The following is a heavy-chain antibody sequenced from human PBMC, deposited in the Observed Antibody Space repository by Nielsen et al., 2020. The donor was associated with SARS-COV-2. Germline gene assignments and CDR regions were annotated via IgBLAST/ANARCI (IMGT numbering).Heavy chain of an antibody. CDR1: GDSISSSNW. V-gene: IGHV4-4*02. CDR2: IYHSGNT. CDR3: ASADTMYYYDSSGSAPFDN. Sequence: GSLRLSCAVSGDSISSSNWWSWVRQPPGKGLEWIGEIYHSGNTNYNPSLKGRVTISVDKSKNQFSLRLISVTAADTAVYYCASADTMYYYDSSGSAPFDNWGQGTLVIVSS. D-gene: IGHD3-22*01. J-gene: IGHJ4*02.